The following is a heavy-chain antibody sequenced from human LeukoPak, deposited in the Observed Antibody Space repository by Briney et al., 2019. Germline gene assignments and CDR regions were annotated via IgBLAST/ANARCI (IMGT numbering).Heavy chain of an antibody. Sequence: GGSLRLSCAASGFTFSSYWMSWVRQAPGKGLEWVANIKQDGSEKYYVDSVKGRFTISRDNAKNSLYLQMNRLRAEDTAVYYCARGDFWSGYANDYWGQGTLVTVSS. CDR1: GFTFSSYW. CDR3: ARGDFWSGYANDY. CDR2: IKQDGSEK. V-gene: IGHV3-7*01. J-gene: IGHJ4*02. D-gene: IGHD3-3*01.